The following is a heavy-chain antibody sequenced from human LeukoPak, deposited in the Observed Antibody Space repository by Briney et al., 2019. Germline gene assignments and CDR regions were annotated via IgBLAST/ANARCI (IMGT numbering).Heavy chain of an antibody. V-gene: IGHV4-59*12. D-gene: IGHD5-18*01. CDR2: IYYSGST. J-gene: IGHJ5*02. CDR3: ARDRRYSYGTGFDP. CDR1: GGSISSYY. Sequence: KPSETLSLTCTVSGGSISSYYWSWIRQPPGKGLEWIGYIYYSGSTNYNPSLKSRVTISVDTSKNQFSLKLSSVTAADTAVYYCARDRRYSYGTGFDPWGQGTLVTVSS.